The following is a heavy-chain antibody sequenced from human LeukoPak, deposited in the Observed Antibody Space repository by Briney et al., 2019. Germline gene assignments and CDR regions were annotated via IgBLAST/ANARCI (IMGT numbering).Heavy chain of an antibody. CDR1: GFTFSSYW. V-gene: IGHV3-7*01. Sequence: GGSLRLSCAASGFTFSSYWMSWVRQAPGKGLEWVANIKQDGSEKYYVDSVKGRFTISRDNAKNSLYLQMNSLRAEDTAVYYCAKGEDFWSGYSNVYWGQGTLVTVSS. D-gene: IGHD3-3*01. CDR3: AKGEDFWSGYSNVY. CDR2: IKQDGSEK. J-gene: IGHJ4*02.